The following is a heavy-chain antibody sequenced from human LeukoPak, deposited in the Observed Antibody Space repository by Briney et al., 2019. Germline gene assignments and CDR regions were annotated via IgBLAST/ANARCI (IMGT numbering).Heavy chain of an antibody. CDR3: ARQDCDILTGYQDAFDI. J-gene: IGHJ3*02. V-gene: IGHV4-34*01. D-gene: IGHD3-9*01. CDR1: GGSFSGYY. CDR2: INHSGST. Sequence: SETLSLTCAVYGGSFSGYYWSWIRQPPGKGLEWIGEINHSGSTNYNPSLKSRVTISVDTSKNQFSLKLSSVTAADTAVYYCARQDCDILTGYQDAFDIWGQGTKVTVSS.